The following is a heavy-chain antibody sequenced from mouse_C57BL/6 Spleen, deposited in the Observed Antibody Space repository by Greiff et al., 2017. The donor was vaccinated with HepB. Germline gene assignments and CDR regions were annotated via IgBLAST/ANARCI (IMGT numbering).Heavy chain of an antibody. Sequence: QVQLKQSGAELVKPGASVKISCKASGYAFSSYWMNWVKQRPGKGLEWIGQIYPGDGDTNYNGKFKGKATLTADKSSSTAYMQLSSLTSEDSAVYFCAYSNYDYAMDYWGQGTSVTVSS. J-gene: IGHJ4*01. CDR1: GYAFSSYW. V-gene: IGHV1-80*01. D-gene: IGHD2-5*01. CDR3: AYSNYDYAMDY. CDR2: IYPGDGDT.